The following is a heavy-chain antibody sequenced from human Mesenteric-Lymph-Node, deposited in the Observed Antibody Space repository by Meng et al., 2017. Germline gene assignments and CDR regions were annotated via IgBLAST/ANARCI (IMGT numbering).Heavy chain of an antibody. D-gene: IGHD4-23*01. CDR1: GFTFSSYV. Sequence: VQLVESGGVLVQPGGSLRLSCAASGFTFSSYVMYWVRQAPGKGLEWVSRINNDGRSTGYADSVKGRFTISRENAKNTLYLQMNSLRAEDTAVYYCARNYDGGVDYWGQGTLVTVSS. CDR3: ARNYDGGVDY. J-gene: IGHJ4*02. V-gene: IGHV3-74*01. CDR2: INNDGRST.